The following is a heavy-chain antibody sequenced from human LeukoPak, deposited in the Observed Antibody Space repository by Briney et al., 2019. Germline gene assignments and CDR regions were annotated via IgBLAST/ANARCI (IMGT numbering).Heavy chain of an antibody. D-gene: IGHD6-13*01. CDR3: AKDLVSSSSWYVLDY. CDR1: GFTFSSDT. V-gene: IGHV3-30*18. Sequence: GRSLRLSCAASGFTFSSDTMHWVRQAPGKGLEWVAVISYDGSNKYYADSVKGRFTISRDNSKNTLYLQMNSLRAEDTAVYYCAKDLVSSSSWYVLDYWGQGTLVTVSS. CDR2: ISYDGSNK. J-gene: IGHJ4*02.